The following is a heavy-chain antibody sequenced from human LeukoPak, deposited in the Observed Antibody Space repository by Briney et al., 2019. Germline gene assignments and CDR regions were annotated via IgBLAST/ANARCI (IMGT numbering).Heavy chain of an antibody. CDR2: IYYSGST. Sequence: SSESLSLTCTVAAGSISTSGYYWGWIRQPPGKGLELIGSIYYSGSTYYNPSLKSRVTISVDTSKNQFSLKLSSVTAADTAVYYCASQSVITRNFDYWGQGTLATVSS. V-gene: IGHV4-39*01. J-gene: IGHJ4*02. CDR3: ASQSVITRNFDY. CDR1: AGSISTSGYY. D-gene: IGHD3-22*01.